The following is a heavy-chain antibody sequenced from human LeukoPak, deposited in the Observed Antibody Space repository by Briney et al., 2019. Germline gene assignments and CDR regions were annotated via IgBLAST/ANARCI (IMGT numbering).Heavy chain of an antibody. CDR2: ISSNGGTT. CDR3: ARVPSGTLNLDPYFDY. CDR1: GFTFSTYA. V-gene: IGHV3-64D*06. Sequence: GSLRLSCSASGFTFSTYAMHWVRQAPGKGLEYVSGISSNGGTTYYADSVKGRFTISRDNSKNTLYLQMSSLRAEDTAVYYCARVPSGTLNLDPYFDYWGQGTLVTVSS. D-gene: IGHD1-1*01. J-gene: IGHJ4*02.